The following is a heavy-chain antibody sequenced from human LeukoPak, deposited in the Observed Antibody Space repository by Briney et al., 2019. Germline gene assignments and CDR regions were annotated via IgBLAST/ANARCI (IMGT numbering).Heavy chain of an antibody. V-gene: IGHV4-59*01. CDR1: GGSISSYY. CDR2: IYYSGST. CDR3: ASQPSTYSGRDTGHYFDY. Sequence: PSETLSLTCTVSGGSISSYYWSWIRQPPAKGLEWIGNIYYSGSTNYNPSLKSRVTISVDTSKNQFSLKLSSVTAADTAVYYCASQPSTYSGRDTGHYFDYWGQGTLVTVSS. D-gene: IGHD1-26*01. J-gene: IGHJ4*02.